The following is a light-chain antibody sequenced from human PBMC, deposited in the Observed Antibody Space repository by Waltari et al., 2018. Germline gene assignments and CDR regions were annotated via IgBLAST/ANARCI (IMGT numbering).Light chain of an antibody. CDR1: QSISSY. CDR3: QQSYSTLSWT. V-gene: IGKV1-39*01. Sequence: DIQMTQSPSSLSASVGDRVTITCRASQSISSYLNWYQEKPGKAPRLLIYAASSLQSGVPSRFSGRGSETDFTLTISSLQPEDFATYYCQQSYSTLSWTFGQGTKVEIK. J-gene: IGKJ1*01. CDR2: AAS.